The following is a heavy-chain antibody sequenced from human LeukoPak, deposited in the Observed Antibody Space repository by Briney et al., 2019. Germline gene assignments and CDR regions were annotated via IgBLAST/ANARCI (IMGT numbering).Heavy chain of an antibody. CDR3: ARSVMAPAP. V-gene: IGHV3-7*01. CDR2: INQDGSDK. Sequence: GGSLRLSYAASGFTFSSYWMSWVRQAPGKGLEWVAKINQDGSDKYYVDSVKGRFTISRDNAKNSVYLQMNSLRAEDTAVYYCARSVMAPAPWGQGTLVTVS. D-gene: IGHD5-24*01. J-gene: IGHJ5*02. CDR1: GFTFSSYW.